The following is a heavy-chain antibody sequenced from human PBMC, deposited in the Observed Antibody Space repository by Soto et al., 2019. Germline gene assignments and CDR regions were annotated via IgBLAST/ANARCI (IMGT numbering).Heavy chain of an antibody. CDR1: GFTFSSYG. V-gene: IGHV3-30*18. Sequence: GGSLRLSCAASGFTFSSYGMHWVRQAPGKGLEWVAVVSYDGSNKYYADSVKGRFTISRDNSKNTLYLQMNSLRAEDTAVYYCAKDHEFLDILTGYSHPYFDYWGQGTLVTVSS. CDR3: AKDHEFLDILTGYSHPYFDY. CDR2: VSYDGSNK. D-gene: IGHD3-9*01. J-gene: IGHJ4*02.